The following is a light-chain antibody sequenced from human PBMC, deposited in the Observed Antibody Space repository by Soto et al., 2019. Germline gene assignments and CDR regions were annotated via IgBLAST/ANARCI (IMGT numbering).Light chain of an antibody. CDR3: TSYTSSSTLDV. CDR1: SSDVGGYNY. J-gene: IGLJ1*01. Sequence: QSVLTQPASVSGSPGRSITISCTGTSSDVGGYNYVSWHQQHPGKAPKLMIYEVSNRPLGVSNRFSGSKSGNTASLTISGLQAEDEADYYCTSYTSSSTLDVFGTGTKVTVL. V-gene: IGLV2-14*01. CDR2: EVS.